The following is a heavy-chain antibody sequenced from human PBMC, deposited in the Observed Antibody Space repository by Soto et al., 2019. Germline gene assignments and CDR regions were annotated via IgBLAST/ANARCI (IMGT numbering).Heavy chain of an antibody. V-gene: IGHV4-34*01. Sequence: QVQLQQWGAGLLKPSETLSLTCAVYGGSFSGYYWSWISQPPGKGLEWIGEINHSGSTNYNPSLKSRVTISVDTFKNQFSLKLSSVTAADTAVYYCARGSGYYPWHGMDVWGQGTTVTVSS. CDR1: GGSFSGYY. D-gene: IGHD3-22*01. CDR2: INHSGST. J-gene: IGHJ6*02. CDR3: ARGSGYYPWHGMDV.